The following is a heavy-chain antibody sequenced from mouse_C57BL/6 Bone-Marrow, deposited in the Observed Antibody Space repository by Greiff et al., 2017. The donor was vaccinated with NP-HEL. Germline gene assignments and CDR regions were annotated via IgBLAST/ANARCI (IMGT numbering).Heavy chain of an antibody. J-gene: IGHJ2*01. V-gene: IGHV5-6*01. CDR2: ISSGGSYT. CDR1: GFTFSSYG. CDR3: ARQGISPVDY. Sequence: EVKVVESGGDLVKPGGSLKLSCAASGFTFSSYGMSWVRQTPDKRLEWVATISSGGSYTYYPDSVKGRFTISRDNAKNTLYLQMSSLKSEDTAMYYCARQGISPVDYWGQGTTLTVSS.